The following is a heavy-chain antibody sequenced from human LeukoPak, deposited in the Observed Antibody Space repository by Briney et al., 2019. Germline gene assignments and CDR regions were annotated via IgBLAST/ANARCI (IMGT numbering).Heavy chain of an antibody. CDR2: ISWNSGSI. Sequence: GGSLRLSCAASGFTFDDYAMHWVRQAPGKGLEWVSGISWNSGSIGYADSVKGRFTISRDNAKNSLYLQMNSLRAEDTALYYCARVYCSGGSCYSIFAHAFDIWGQGAMVTVSS. CDR1: GFTFDDYA. J-gene: IGHJ3*02. V-gene: IGHV3-9*01. CDR3: ARVYCSGGSCYSIFAHAFDI. D-gene: IGHD2-15*01.